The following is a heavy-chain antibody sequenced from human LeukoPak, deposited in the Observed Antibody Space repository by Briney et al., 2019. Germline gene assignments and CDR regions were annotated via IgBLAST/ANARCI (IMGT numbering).Heavy chain of an antibody. V-gene: IGHV1-69*01. CDR3: ARAEGYCSSTSCYSLDY. Sequence: SVKVSCKASGGTFSSYAISWVRHTPGQGLEWMEGIIPIFGTANYAQKFQLRVTITADESTSTAYMELSSLRSEETAVYYCARAEGYCSSTSCYSLDYWGQGTLVTVSS. J-gene: IGHJ4*02. D-gene: IGHD2-2*02. CDR2: IIPIFGTA. CDR1: GGTFSSYA.